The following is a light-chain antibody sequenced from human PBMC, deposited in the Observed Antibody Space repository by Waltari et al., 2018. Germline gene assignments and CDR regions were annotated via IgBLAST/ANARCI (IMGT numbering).Light chain of an antibody. V-gene: IGKV3-15*01. CDR3: QQYNNWPPRYT. CDR2: GAS. CDR1: QGVSSN. Sequence: EIVMTQSPATLSVSPGERATLSCRASQGVSSNLAWYQQKPGQAPRLLIYGASTRATGIPARFSGSGSGTEFTLTISSLQSEDLAVYYCQQYNNWPPRYTFGQGTKLEIK. J-gene: IGKJ2*01.